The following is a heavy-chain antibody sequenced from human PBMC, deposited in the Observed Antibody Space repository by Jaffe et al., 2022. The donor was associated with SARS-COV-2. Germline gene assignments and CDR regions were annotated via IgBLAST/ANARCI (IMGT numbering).Heavy chain of an antibody. CDR3: ARVSPDFWSGYYVQDYGMDV. Sequence: EVQLVESGGGLVQPGGSLRLSCAASGFTFSSYSMNWVRQAPGKGLEWVSYISSSSSTIYYADSVKGRFTISRDNAKNSLYLQMNSLRDEDTAVYYCARVSPDFWSGYYVQDYGMDVWGQGTTVTVSS. J-gene: IGHJ6*02. V-gene: IGHV3-48*02. CDR1: GFTFSSYS. CDR2: ISSSSSTI. D-gene: IGHD3-3*01.